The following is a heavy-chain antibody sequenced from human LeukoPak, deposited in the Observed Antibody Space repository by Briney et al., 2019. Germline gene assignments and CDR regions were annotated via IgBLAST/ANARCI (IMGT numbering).Heavy chain of an antibody. D-gene: IGHD3-10*01. CDR1: GGSISSYY. CDR3: ARSGWLTDVDAFDT. V-gene: IGHV4-59*01. Sequence: SETLSLTCTVSGGSISSYYWSWIRQPPGKGLEWIGYIYYSGSTNYNPSLKSRVTISVDTSKNQFSLKLSSVTAADTAVYYCARSGWLTDVDAFDTWGQGTMVTVSS. CDR2: IYYSGST. J-gene: IGHJ3*02.